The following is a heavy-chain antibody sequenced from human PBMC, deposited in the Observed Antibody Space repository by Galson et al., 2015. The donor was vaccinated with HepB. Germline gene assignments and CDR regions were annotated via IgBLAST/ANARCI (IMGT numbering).Heavy chain of an antibody. J-gene: IGHJ3*02. Sequence: SLRLSCAASGFTLSNYWMTWVRQAPGKGLEWVANMKRDGSVTNYVDSVKGRFTVSRDNSKNSLYLQMNSLRAEDSAMYYCARDLSPPVAGRPYDAFDIWGQGTLLTVSS. V-gene: IGHV3-7*03. D-gene: IGHD6-6*01. CDR1: GFTLSNYW. CDR3: ARDLSPPVAGRPYDAFDI. CDR2: MKRDGSVT.